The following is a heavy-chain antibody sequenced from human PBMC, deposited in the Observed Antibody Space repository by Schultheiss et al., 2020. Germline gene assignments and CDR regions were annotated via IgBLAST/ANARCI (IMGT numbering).Heavy chain of an antibody. CDR1: GFTFSSYA. J-gene: IGHJ4*02. D-gene: IGHD1-26*01. V-gene: IGHV3-21*01. CDR3: ARDSGGSYGGDFDY. Sequence: GGSLRLSCAASGFTFSSYAMHWVRQAPGKGLEWVSSISSSSSYIYYADSVKGRFTISRDNAKNSLYLQMNSLRAEDTAVYYCARDSGGSYGGDFDYWGQGTLVTVSS. CDR2: ISSSSSYI.